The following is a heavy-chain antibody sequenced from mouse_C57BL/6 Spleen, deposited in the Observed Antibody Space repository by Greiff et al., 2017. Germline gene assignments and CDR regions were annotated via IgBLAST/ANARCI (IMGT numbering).Heavy chain of an antibody. CDR2: INPTNGGT. D-gene: IGHD1-1*01. J-gene: IGHJ3*01. CDR1: GYTFTDYN. Sequence: VQLQQSGPELVKPGASVKISCKASGYTFTDYNMDWVKQSPGESLEWIGDINPTNGGTIYNQKFKGKATLTVDKSSSTAYMELRSLTSEDTAVYYCARGGKPLRYWFAYWGQGTLVTVSA. V-gene: IGHV1-18*01. CDR3: ARGGKPLRYWFAY.